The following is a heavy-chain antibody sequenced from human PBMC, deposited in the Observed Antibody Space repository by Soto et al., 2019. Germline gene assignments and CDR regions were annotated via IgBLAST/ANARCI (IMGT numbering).Heavy chain of an antibody. Sequence: PGGSLRLSCAASGLSFSHYWMHWVRQAPGKGLVWVSRISPDGRTTTYADSVKGRFIISRDNAKSTLYLQMNSLTVEDGAVYYCADSWLPTSYWGPGTLVTVSS. CDR1: GLSFSHYW. J-gene: IGHJ4*02. V-gene: IGHV3-74*01. CDR3: ADSWLPTSY. D-gene: IGHD3-10*01. CDR2: ISPDGRTT.